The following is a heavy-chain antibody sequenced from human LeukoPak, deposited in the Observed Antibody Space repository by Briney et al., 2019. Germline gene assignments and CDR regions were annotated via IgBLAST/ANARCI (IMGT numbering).Heavy chain of an antibody. V-gene: IGHV1-2*06. CDR1: GYTFTDYF. Sequence: ASVKVSCKASGYTFTDYFIHWVRQAPGQGLEWMGRINPNSGGTNYAQKFQGRVTMTRDTSISTAYMELSRLRSDDTAVYYCARDIERPDYWGQGTLVTVSS. J-gene: IGHJ4*02. CDR3: ARDIERPDY. CDR2: INPNSGGT.